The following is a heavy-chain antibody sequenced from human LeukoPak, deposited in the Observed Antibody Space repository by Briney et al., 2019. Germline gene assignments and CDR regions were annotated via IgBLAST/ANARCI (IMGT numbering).Heavy chain of an antibody. Sequence: GGSLRLSCAASGFTFSSYTMNWVRQAPGKGLEWVSSISSSSTYIYYAASVKGRFTISRDNAKESLYLQMNSLRAEDTAVYYCARGQQQLVRGSWFDPWGQGTLVTVSS. CDR3: ARGQQQLVRGSWFDP. D-gene: IGHD6-13*01. CDR1: GFTFSSYT. CDR2: ISSSSTYI. V-gene: IGHV3-21*01. J-gene: IGHJ5*02.